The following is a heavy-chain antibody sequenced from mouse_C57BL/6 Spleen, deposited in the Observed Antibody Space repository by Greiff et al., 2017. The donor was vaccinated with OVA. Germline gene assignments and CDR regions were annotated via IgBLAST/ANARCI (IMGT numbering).Heavy chain of an antibody. CDR2: INPNNGGT. Sequence: VQLQQSGPELVKPGASVKISCKASGYTFTDYYMNWVKQSHGKSLEWIGDINPNNGGTSYNQKFKGKATLTVDKSSSTAYMELRSLTSEDSAVYYCARFLYWYFDVWGTGTTVTVSS. CDR3: ARFLYWYFDV. CDR1: GYTFTDYY. J-gene: IGHJ1*03. V-gene: IGHV1-26*01.